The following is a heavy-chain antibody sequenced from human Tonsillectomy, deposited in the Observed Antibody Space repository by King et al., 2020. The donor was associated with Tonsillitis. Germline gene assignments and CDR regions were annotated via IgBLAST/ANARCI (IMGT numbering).Heavy chain of an antibody. CDR3: GRRGYGDPLFDY. CDR1: GGSISSRSYY. D-gene: IGHD4-17*01. Sequence: LQLQESGPGLVKPSETLSLTCTVSGGSISSRSYYWGWIRQPPGKGMEWIGTIYYSGSTYYNPSLKSRVTISVDTYKNQFSLKLSSVTAADTAVYCCGRRGYGDPLFDYWGQGTLVTVSS. J-gene: IGHJ4*02. V-gene: IGHV4-39*07. CDR2: IYYSGST.